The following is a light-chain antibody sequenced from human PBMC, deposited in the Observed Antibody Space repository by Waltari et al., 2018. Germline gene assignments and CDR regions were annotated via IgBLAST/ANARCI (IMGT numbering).Light chain of an antibody. Sequence: QSALTQPAAVSGSPGQPVTISCPGARSDLGRYDFVSWFQHHPGNAPKLVISDVSKRPSGVSDRFSGSKSGDTASLTISGLQFEDEADYYCCSYAGNYVWVFGGGTRLTVL. V-gene: IGLV2-23*02. J-gene: IGLJ3*02. CDR1: RSDLGRYDF. CDR2: DVS. CDR3: CSYAGNYVWV.